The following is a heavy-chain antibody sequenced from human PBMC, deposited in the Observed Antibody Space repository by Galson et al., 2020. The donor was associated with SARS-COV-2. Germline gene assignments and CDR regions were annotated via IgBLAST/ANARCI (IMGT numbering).Heavy chain of an antibody. J-gene: IGHJ6*02. D-gene: IGHD3-3*01. CDR3: ARDETIFGVVITGLNYYGMDV. CDR2: INPSGGST. CDR1: GYTFTSYY. V-gene: IGHV1-46*01. Sequence: ASVTVSCKASGYTFTSYYMHWVRQAPGQGLEWMGIINPSGGSTSYAQKFQGRVTMTRDTSTSTVYMELSSLRSEDTAVYYCARDETIFGVVITGLNYYGMDVWGQGTTVTVSS.